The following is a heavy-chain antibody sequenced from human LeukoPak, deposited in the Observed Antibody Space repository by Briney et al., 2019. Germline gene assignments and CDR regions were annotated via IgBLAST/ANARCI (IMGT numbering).Heavy chain of an antibody. CDR2: ISGYNGNA. V-gene: IGHV1-18*04. CDR3: ARDIPRDYYDSSGYEFGDAFDI. J-gene: IGHJ3*02. CDR1: GYTFTGYY. D-gene: IGHD3-22*01. Sequence: GASVKVSCKASGYTFTGYYMHWLRQAPGQGLEWMGWISGYNGNANYAQKFQGRVTMTTDTSTSTAYMELRSLRSDDTAVYYCARDIPRDYYDSSGYEFGDAFDIWGQGTMVTVSS.